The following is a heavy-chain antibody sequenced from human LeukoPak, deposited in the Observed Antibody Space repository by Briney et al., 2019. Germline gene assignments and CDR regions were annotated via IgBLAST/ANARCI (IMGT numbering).Heavy chain of an antibody. CDR2: ISSSSSYI. D-gene: IGHD6-19*01. J-gene: IGHJ6*03. V-gene: IGHV3-21*01. Sequence: PGGSLRLSCAASGFTFSSYSMNWVRQAPGKGLEWVSSISSSSSYIYYADSVKGRFTISRDNAKNSLYLQMNSLRAEDTAVYYCARDCAGYSSVWYHLYYYYMDVWGKGTTVTVSS. CDR3: ARDCAGYSSVWYHLYYYYMDV. CDR1: GFTFSSYS.